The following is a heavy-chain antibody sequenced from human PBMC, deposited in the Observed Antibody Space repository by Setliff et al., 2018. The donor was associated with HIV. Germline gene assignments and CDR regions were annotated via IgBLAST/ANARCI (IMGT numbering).Heavy chain of an antibody. CDR1: GGSISSYY. V-gene: IGHV4-59*12. D-gene: IGHD5-18*01. Sequence: PSETLSLTCTVSGGSISSYYWSWIRQPAGKGLEWIGYIFYSGSTYYNPSLKSRVIISIDTSKNQFSLKLSSVTAADTALYYCARDRYTYGYFDYWGQGTLVTVSS. J-gene: IGHJ4*02. CDR3: ARDRYTYGYFDY. CDR2: IFYSGST.